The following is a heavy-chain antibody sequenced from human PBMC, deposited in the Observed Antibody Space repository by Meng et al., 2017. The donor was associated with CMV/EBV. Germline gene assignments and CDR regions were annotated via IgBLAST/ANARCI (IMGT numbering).Heavy chain of an antibody. V-gene: IGHV1-69*01. CDR3: ARMPRDGYNYINY. J-gene: IGHJ4*02. Sequence: VKKSGSSVKGHCEVDVGSVDSYAICWVREAPEQGLEWLGGIILIFGTANNAKKFQVRVTITADESTSTAYMELSSLRSEETAVYYCARMPRDGYNYINYWGQGTLVTVSS. CDR1: VGSVDSYA. CDR2: IILIFGTA. D-gene: IGHD5-24*01.